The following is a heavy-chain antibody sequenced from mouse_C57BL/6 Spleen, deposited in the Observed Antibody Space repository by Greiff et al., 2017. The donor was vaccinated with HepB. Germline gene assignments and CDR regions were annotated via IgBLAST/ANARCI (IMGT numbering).Heavy chain of an antibody. CDR2: IDPETGGT. D-gene: IGHD4-1*01. CDR3: TSGGTGTTFYYFDY. Sequence: QVQLQQSGAELVRPGASVTLSCKASGYTFTDYEMHWVKQTPVHGLEWIGAIDPETGGTAYNQKFKGKAILTADKSSSTAYMELRSLTSEDSAVYYFTSGGTGTTFYYFDYWGQGTTLTVSS. CDR1: GYTFTDYE. V-gene: IGHV1-15*01. J-gene: IGHJ2*01.